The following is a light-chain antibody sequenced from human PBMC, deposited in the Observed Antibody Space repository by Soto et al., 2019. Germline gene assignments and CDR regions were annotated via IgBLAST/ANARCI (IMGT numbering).Light chain of an antibody. Sequence: SVLAQSPVTLSFSPGDRATLSCRASQSVSSSYLAWYQQKPGQAPRLLIYDASSRATDIPARFSGSGSGTDFTLTISSLEPEDFATYYCQQCSNWPPITFGQGTRLEIK. CDR3: QQCSNWPPIT. CDR1: QSVSSSY. CDR2: DAS. J-gene: IGKJ5*01. V-gene: IGKV3D-20*02.